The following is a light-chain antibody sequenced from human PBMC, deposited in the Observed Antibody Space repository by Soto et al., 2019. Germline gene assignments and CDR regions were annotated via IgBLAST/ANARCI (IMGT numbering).Light chain of an antibody. CDR1: QSISGY. CDR2: AAS. V-gene: IGKV1-39*01. J-gene: IGKJ2*01. Sequence: DIQMTQSPSSLSASVGDRVTITCRASQSISGYLNWYQQKPGKAPRVLIYAASSLQTGVPSRFRGRGSGTDFTLTISSLQPEDFATYFCQQSYSLPDTFGRGTRLEIK. CDR3: QQSYSLPDT.